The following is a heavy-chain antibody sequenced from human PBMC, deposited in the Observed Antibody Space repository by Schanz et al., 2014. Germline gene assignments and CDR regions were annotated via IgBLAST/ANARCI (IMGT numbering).Heavy chain of an antibody. CDR1: GYTFNNHG. CDR3: VRDAGWAFGDYHGMDV. V-gene: IGHV1-18*01. Sequence: QVQLVQSGGEVKKPGASATVSCKAPGYTFNNHGISWVRQAPGQGLEWMGWISVYHGHTNYAEKVHGRVTMTTDTSTSTACMELRSLISDDTAVYYCVRDAGWAFGDYHGMDVWGQGTSXTVSS. CDR2: ISVYHGHT. J-gene: IGHJ6*02. D-gene: IGHD3-10*01.